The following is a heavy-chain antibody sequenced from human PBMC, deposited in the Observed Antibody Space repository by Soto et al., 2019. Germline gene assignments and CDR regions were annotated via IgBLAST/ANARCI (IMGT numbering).Heavy chain of an antibody. J-gene: IGHJ4*02. Sequence: KPSETLSLTCTVSGGSISSYYWSWIRQPPGKGLEWIGYIYYSGSTNYNPSLKSRVTISVDTSKNQFSLKLSSVTAADTAVYYSASLTIAAAGTSFDYWGQGTLVTVSS. CDR3: ASLTIAAAGTSFDY. CDR1: GGSISSYY. CDR2: IYYSGST. D-gene: IGHD6-13*01. V-gene: IGHV4-59*01.